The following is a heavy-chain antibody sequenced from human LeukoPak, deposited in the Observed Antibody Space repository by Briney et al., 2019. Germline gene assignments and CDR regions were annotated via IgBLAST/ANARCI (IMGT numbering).Heavy chain of an antibody. Sequence: SVKVSCKASGGTFSSYAISWVRQAPGQGLEWMGRIIPILGIANYAQKFQGRVTITADKSTSTAYMELSSLRSEDTAVYYCARVGRATGIDYWGQGTLVTVSS. J-gene: IGHJ4*02. CDR1: GGTFSSYA. CDR2: IIPILGIA. CDR3: ARVGRATGIDY. D-gene: IGHD5-24*01. V-gene: IGHV1-69*04.